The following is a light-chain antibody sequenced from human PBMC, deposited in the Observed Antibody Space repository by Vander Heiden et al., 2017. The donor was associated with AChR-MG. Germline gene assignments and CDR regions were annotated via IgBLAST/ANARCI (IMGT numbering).Light chain of an antibody. CDR2: AAS. J-gene: IGKJ4*01. V-gene: IGKV1-39*01. CDR1: QNISSY. CDR3: QQSYSTPLT. Sequence: DIQMTQSPSSLSASVGDRVTITCRASQNISSYLNWYQQKPGKAPKLLIYAASSLQGGVPSRFSGSGSGTDFTLTISSLQPEDFASYYCQQSYSTPLTFGGGTKVEIK.